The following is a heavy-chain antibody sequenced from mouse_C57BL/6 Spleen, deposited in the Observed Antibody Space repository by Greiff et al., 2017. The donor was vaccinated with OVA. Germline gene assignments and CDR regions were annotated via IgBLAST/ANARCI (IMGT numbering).Heavy chain of an antibody. Sequence: EVQLQQSGPELVKPGASVKISCKASGYTFTDYYMNWVKQSHGKSLEWIGDINPNNGGTSYNQKFKGKATLTVDKSSSTAYMELRSLTSEDSAVYYCARGTQTAQPWFAYWGQGTLVTVSA. CDR1: GYTFTDYY. V-gene: IGHV1-26*01. CDR2: INPNNGGT. J-gene: IGHJ3*01. D-gene: IGHD3-2*02. CDR3: ARGTQTAQPWFAY.